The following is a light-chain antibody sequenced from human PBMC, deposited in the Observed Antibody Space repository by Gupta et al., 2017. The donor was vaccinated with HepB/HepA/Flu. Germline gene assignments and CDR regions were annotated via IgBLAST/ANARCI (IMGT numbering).Light chain of an antibody. J-gene: IGKJ4*01. CDR3: HQSASSPQT. V-gene: IGKV6-21*02. CDR1: QNVGRS. Sequence: EIVLSQSPDFQSVAPKETVTITCRACQNVGRSLHWYQHKSGQSPKLVIKYASQSIAGVPSRFSGSGSGTDFTLIINSLEVEDAAIYFCHQSASSPQTFGGGTKVEIK. CDR2: YAS.